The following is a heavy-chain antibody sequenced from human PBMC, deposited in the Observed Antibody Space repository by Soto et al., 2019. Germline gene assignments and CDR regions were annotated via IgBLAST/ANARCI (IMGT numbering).Heavy chain of an antibody. V-gene: IGHV3-15*01. CDR3: ATDLKTGTERGKFDY. J-gene: IGHJ4*02. Sequence: EVQLVGSGGGLVNPGGSLRLSCAASGFTFNNAWMSWVRQAPGKGLEWVGRIKSNTDGGTADYAAPVNGRFTVSRDDSKNTVYLQMNSLKTEDTAVYYCATDLKTGTERGKFDYWGQGTLVTVSS. D-gene: IGHD1-1*01. CDR1: GFTFNNAW. CDR2: IKSNTDGGTA.